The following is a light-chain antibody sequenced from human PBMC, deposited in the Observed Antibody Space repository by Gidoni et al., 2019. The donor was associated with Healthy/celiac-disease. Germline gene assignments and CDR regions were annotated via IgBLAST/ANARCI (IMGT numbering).Light chain of an antibody. CDR1: QCVLYSSNNKNY. V-gene: IGKV4-1*01. Sequence: DTVMTQSPDSLALSLGERATINCKSSQCVLYSSNNKNYLAWYQQKPGQPPKLLIYWASTRESGVPDRFSGSGSGTDFTLTISSLQAEDVAVYYCQQYYSTLPYTCXQXTKLEIK. CDR3: QQYYSTLPYT. CDR2: WAS. J-gene: IGKJ2*01.